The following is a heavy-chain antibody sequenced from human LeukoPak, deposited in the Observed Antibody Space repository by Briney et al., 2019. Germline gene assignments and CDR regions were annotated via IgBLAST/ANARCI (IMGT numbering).Heavy chain of an antibody. CDR3: ARESPYYYDSSGYTREDY. J-gene: IGHJ4*02. CDR1: GFTVSSNY. V-gene: IGHV3-66*01. Sequence: GGSLRLSCAASGFTVSSNYMSWVRQAPGKGLEWVSVIYSGGSTYYADSVKGRFTISRDNFKNTLYLQMNSLRAEDTAVYYCARESPYYYDSSGYTREDYWGQGTLVTVSS. CDR2: IYSGGST. D-gene: IGHD3-22*01.